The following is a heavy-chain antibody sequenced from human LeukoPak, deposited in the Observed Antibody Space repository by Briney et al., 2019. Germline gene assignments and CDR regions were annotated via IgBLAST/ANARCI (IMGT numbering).Heavy chain of an antibody. CDR2: INHSGRT. CDR3: ARPYSSGWSFDY. Sequence: SETLSLTCAVYGGSFSGYYWSWIRQPPGKGLEWIGEINHSGRTNYNPSLKSRVTISVGTSKNQFSLKLSSVTAADTAVYYCARPYSSGWSFDYWGQGTLVTVSS. J-gene: IGHJ4*02. V-gene: IGHV4-34*01. CDR1: GGSFSGYY. D-gene: IGHD6-19*01.